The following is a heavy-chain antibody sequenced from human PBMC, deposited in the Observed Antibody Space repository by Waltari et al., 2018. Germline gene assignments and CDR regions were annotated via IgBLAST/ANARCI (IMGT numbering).Heavy chain of an antibody. CDR1: GGTFSSYA. Sequence: QVQLVQSGAEVKKPGSSVKVSCKASGGTFSSYAISWVRQAPGQGLEWMGGSIPIFGTANYAQKFQGRVTITADESTSTAYMELSSLRSEDTAVYYCARGIAYCGGDCYSAPVYWGQGTLVTVSS. J-gene: IGHJ4*02. CDR2: SIPIFGTA. V-gene: IGHV1-69*12. D-gene: IGHD2-21*01. CDR3: ARGIAYCGGDCYSAPVY.